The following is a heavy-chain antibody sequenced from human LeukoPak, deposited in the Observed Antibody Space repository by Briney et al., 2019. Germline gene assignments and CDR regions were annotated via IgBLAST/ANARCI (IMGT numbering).Heavy chain of an antibody. CDR1: GGSVNSGSYY. J-gene: IGHJ6*02. D-gene: IGHD3-3*01. CDR2: IYYSGST. V-gene: IGHV4-61*01. Sequence: PSETLSLTCTVSGGSVNSGSYYWNWIRQPPGKGLEWIGYIYYSGSTNYNPSLKSRVTISVDTSKNQFSLKLSSVTAADTAVYYCARGRGIYDFWSGYNYYYYGMDVWGQGTTVTVSS. CDR3: ARGRGIYDFWSGYNYYYYGMDV.